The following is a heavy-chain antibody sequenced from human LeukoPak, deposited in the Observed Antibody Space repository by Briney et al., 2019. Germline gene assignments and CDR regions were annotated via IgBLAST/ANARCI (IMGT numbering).Heavy chain of an antibody. CDR2: IYYSGST. V-gene: IGHV4-59*08. D-gene: IGHD3-22*01. CDR3: ARAREYYDSSGYYPACAFDI. Sequence: SETLSLTCTVSGGSISSYYWSWIRQPPGKGLEWIGYIYYSGSTYYNPSLKSRVTISVDTSKNQFSLKLSSVTAADTAVYYCARAREYYDSSGYYPACAFDIWGQGTMVTVSS. CDR1: GGSISSYY. J-gene: IGHJ3*02.